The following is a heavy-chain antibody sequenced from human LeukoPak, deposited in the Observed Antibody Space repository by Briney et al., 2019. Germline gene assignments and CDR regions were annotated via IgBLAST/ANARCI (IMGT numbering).Heavy chain of an antibody. CDR3: ARDKSWTYGGILGAFDM. J-gene: IGHJ3*02. CDR1: GFSFSSYW. V-gene: IGHV3-7*01. D-gene: IGHD4-23*01. Sequence: GGSLRLSCATSGFSFSSYWMSWVRQAPGKGLEWVANIKQDGSEIYYVDSVKGRLTISRDNAKNSLYLQMNSLGAEDTAVYYCARDKSWTYGGILGAFDMWGRGTMVTVSS. CDR2: IKQDGSEI.